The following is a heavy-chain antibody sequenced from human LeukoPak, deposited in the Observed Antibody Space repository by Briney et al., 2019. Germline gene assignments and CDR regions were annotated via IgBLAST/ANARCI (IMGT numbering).Heavy chain of an antibody. CDR3: AADPYYYDSARDAFDI. V-gene: IGHV1-46*01. Sequence: ASVKVSCKASGYTFTSYYMHWVRQAPGQGLEWMGIINPSGGSTSYAQKFQGRVTMTRDMSTSTVYMELSSLRSEDTAVYYCAADPYYYDSARDAFDIWGQGTMVTVSS. CDR2: INPSGGST. D-gene: IGHD3-22*01. J-gene: IGHJ3*02. CDR1: GYTFTSYY.